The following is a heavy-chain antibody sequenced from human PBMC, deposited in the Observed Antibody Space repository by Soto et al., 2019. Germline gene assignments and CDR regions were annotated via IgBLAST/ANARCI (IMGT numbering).Heavy chain of an antibody. D-gene: IGHD4-17*01. CDR3: ASTTVTTMRYFDY. V-gene: IGHV4-4*02. CDR1: GGSISGSYW. Sequence: LSLTCEVSGGSISGSYWWSWVRQPPGKGLEWIGEIYHSGSTNYNPSLKSRLTISVDKSKNQFALELSSVTAADTAVYYCASTTVTTMRYFDYWGQGTLVTVSS. J-gene: IGHJ4*02. CDR2: IYHSGST.